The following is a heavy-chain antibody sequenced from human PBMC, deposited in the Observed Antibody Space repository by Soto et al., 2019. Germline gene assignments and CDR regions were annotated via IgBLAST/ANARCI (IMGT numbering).Heavy chain of an antibody. V-gene: IGHV1-2*02. Sequence: QEQLVQSGAEVKKPGASVKVSCQASGYTFTAFYIHWVRQAPGQGLEWMGWMSPNSGDSTYGQKFQGRVTMTRDTSISTAYMELGSLRSDDTAVYYCVREDYNGGFAWWGQGTVVTVSS. CDR3: VREDYNGGFAW. CDR2: MSPNSGDS. J-gene: IGHJ4*02. D-gene: IGHD4-4*01. CDR1: GYTFTAFY.